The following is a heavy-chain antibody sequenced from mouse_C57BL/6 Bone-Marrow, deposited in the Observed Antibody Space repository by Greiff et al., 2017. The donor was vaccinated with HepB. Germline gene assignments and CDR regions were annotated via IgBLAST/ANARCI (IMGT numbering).Heavy chain of an antibody. CDR3: ARSDGSSPYYFDY. CDR1: GYAFTNYL. CDR2: INPGSGGT. Sequence: QVHVKQSGAELVRPGTSVKVSCKASGYAFTNYLIEWVKQRPGQGLEWIGVINPGSGGTNYNEKFKGKATLTADKSSSTAYMQLSSLTSEDSAVYFCARSDGSSPYYFDYWGQGTTLTVSS. D-gene: IGHD1-1*01. J-gene: IGHJ2*01. V-gene: IGHV1-54*01.